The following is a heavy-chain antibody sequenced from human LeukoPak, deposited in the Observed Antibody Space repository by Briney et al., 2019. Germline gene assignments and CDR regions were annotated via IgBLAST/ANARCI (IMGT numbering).Heavy chain of an antibody. V-gene: IGHV1-2*02. CDR1: GYTFTGYY. D-gene: IGHD6-13*01. CDR2: INPNSGGT. J-gene: IGHJ4*02. Sequence: GASVKVSCKASGYTFTGYYMHWARQAPGQGLEWMGWINPNSGGTNYAQKFQGRVTMTRDTSISTAYMELSRLRSDDTAVYYCASLPLGYSSSWYGLRYWGQGTLVTVSS. CDR3: ASLPLGYSSSWYGLRY.